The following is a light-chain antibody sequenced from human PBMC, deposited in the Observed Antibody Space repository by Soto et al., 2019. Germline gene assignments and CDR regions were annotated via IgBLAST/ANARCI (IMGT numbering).Light chain of an antibody. CDR3: SSYTSSSTYV. V-gene: IGLV2-14*01. J-gene: IGLJ1*01. Sequence: QSALTQPASVSGSPGQSITISCTGTSSDVGGYNYVSWYQQHPGKAPKLMIYEVSNRPSGVSNRFSGSKSGNTASLTISGLQAEYEADCYCSSYTSSSTYVFGTGTKLTVL. CDR2: EVS. CDR1: SSDVGGYNY.